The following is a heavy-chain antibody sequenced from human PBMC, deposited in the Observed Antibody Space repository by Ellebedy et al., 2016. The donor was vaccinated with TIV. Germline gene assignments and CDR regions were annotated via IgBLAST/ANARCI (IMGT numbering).Heavy chain of an antibody. CDR1: GFTFENYA. D-gene: IGHD3-3*01. CDR3: ARRGSIGVHISYYYMDV. Sequence: GESLKISXVGSGFTFENYAMSWVRQAPGKGLEWVSIITGGATATYNADSVKGRFIISRDNSKNTVYLQMNSLRVEDTAVYYCARRGSIGVHISYYYMDVWGKGTTVTV. V-gene: IGHV3-23*01. J-gene: IGHJ6*03. CDR2: ITGGATAT.